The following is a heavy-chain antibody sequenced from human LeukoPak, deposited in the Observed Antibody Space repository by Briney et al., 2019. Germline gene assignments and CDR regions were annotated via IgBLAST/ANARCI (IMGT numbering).Heavy chain of an antibody. CDR3: ARSKYYYGSGSMGYAFDI. V-gene: IGHV1-3*01. CDR2: INAGNGNT. J-gene: IGHJ3*02. Sequence: ASVKVSCKASGYTFTSYAMHWVRQAPGQRLEWMGWINAGNGNTKYSQKFQGRVTMTTDTSTSTAYMELRSLRSDDTAVYYCARSKYYYGSGSMGYAFDIWGQGTMVTVSS. CDR1: GYTFTSYA. D-gene: IGHD3-10*01.